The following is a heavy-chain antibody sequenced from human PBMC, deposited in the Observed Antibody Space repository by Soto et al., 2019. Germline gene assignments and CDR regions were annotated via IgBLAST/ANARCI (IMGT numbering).Heavy chain of an antibody. CDR2: ISSSSSTI. J-gene: IGHJ6*02. V-gene: IGHV3-48*02. CDR3: ARDLLIVVVPAAISYYYGMDV. CDR1: GFTFSSYS. Sequence: GGSLRLSCAASGFTFSSYSMNWVRQAPGKGLEWVSYISSSSSTIYYADSVKGRFTISRDNAKISLYLQMNSLRDEDTAVYYCARDLLIVVVPAAISYYYGMDVWGQGTTVTVSS. D-gene: IGHD2-2*02.